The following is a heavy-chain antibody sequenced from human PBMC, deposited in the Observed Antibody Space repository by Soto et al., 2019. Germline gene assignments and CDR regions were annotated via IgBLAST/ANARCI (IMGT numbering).Heavy chain of an antibody. CDR3: ARPEYSSSSYGMDG. D-gene: IGHD6-6*01. V-gene: IGHV3-48*02. CDR2: ISSSSSTI. CDR1: GFTFSSYS. Sequence: EVQLVESGGGLVQPGGSLRLSCAASGFTFSSYSMNWVRQAPGKGLEWVSYISSSSSTIYYADSVKGRFTISRDNAKNSLYLQKNSLRDEDTAVYYCARPEYSSSSYGMDGWGQGTTVTVSS. J-gene: IGHJ6*02.